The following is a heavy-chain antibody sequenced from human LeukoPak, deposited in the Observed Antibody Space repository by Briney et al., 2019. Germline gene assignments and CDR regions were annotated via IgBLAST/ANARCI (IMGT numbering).Heavy chain of an antibody. J-gene: IGHJ4*02. V-gene: IGHV4-39*07. D-gene: IGHD1-26*01. CDR2: IYYSGST. CDR3: ARANSGSYPMFDY. Sequence: SETLSLTCTVSGGSISSYYWGWIRQPPGKGLEWIRSIYYSGSTYYNPFLKSRVTISVDTSKNQFSLKLSSVTAADTAVYYCARANSGSYPMFDYWGQGTLVTVSS. CDR1: GGSISSYY.